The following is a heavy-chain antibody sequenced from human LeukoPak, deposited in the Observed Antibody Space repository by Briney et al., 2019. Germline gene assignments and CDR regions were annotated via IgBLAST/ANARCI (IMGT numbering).Heavy chain of an antibody. J-gene: IGHJ4*02. V-gene: IGHV3-48*04. CDR3: ASTSSSWYYDY. CDR1: GFTFSSYS. CDR2: ISSSSSTI. Sequence: GGSLRLSCAASGFTFSSYSMNWVRQAPGKGLEWVSYISSSSSTIYYADSVKGRFTISRDNAKNSLYLQMNSLRAEGTAVYYCASTSSSWYYDYWGQGTLVTVSS. D-gene: IGHD6-13*01.